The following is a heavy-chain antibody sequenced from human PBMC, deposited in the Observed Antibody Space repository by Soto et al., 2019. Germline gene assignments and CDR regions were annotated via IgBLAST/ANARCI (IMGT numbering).Heavy chain of an antibody. Sequence: ASVKVSCKASGYTFTSYAMHWVRQAPGQRLEWMGRINAGNGNTKYSQKFQGRVTITRDTSASTAYMELSSLRSEDTAVYYCARTRQVPLYYYGMDVWGQGTTVTVSS. CDR1: GYTFTSYA. CDR3: ARTRQVPLYYYGMDV. J-gene: IGHJ6*02. CDR2: INAGNGNT. V-gene: IGHV1-3*01.